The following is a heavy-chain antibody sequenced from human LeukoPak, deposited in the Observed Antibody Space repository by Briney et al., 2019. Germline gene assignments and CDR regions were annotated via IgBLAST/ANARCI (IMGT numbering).Heavy chain of an antibody. D-gene: IGHD6-19*01. CDR2: IYYSGSA. Sequence: SETLSLTCTVSGGSISSYYWSWIRQPPGKGLEWIGYIYYSGSANYNPSLKSRVTMSVDTSKNQFSLKLSSVTAADTAVYYCARDRRYSSGWYGIDYWGQGTLVTVSS. CDR3: ARDRRYSSGWYGIDY. J-gene: IGHJ4*02. V-gene: IGHV4-59*01. CDR1: GGSISSYY.